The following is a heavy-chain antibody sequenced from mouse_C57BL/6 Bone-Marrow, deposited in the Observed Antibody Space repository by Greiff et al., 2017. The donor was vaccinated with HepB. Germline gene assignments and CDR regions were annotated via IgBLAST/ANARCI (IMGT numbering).Heavy chain of an antibody. J-gene: IGHJ3*01. V-gene: IGHV1-76*01. Sequence: VQLQESGAELVRPGASVKLSCKASGYTFTDYYINWVKQRPGQGLEWIARIYPGSGNTYYNEKFKGKATLTAEKSSSTAYMQLSSLTSEDSAVYFCARWDYDFAYWGQGTLVTVSA. CDR2: IYPGSGNT. CDR1: GYTFTDYY. CDR3: ARWDYDFAY. D-gene: IGHD2-4*01.